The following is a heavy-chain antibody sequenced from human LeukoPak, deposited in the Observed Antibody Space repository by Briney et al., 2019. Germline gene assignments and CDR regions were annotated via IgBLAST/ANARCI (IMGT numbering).Heavy chain of an antibody. V-gene: IGHV1-18*01. CDR1: GYTFSGYG. Sequence: ASVKVSCKASGYTFSGYGISWVRQAPGQGLEWMGWISAYNGNTNYVKKLQGRVTMTTDTSTTTAYMELRSLGSDDAAVYYCARDDLGYCNGGSCYTLYDYWGQGTLVTVSS. CDR3: ARDDLGYCNGGSCYTLYDY. D-gene: IGHD2-15*01. J-gene: IGHJ4*02. CDR2: ISAYNGNT.